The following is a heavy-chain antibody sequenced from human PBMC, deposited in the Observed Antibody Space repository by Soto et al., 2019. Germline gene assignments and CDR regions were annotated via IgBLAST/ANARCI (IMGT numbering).Heavy chain of an antibody. Sequence: GGSLRLSCAASGFTFSSYAMHWVRQAPGKGLEWVAVISYDGSNKYYADSVKGRFTISRYNSKNTLYLQMNSLRAEDTAVYYCARDSSGYSSSWDYYYYYGMDVWGQGTTVTVSS. V-gene: IGHV3-30-3*01. CDR2: ISYDGSNK. J-gene: IGHJ6*02. D-gene: IGHD6-13*01. CDR3: ARDSSGYSSSWDYYYYYGMDV. CDR1: GFTFSSYA.